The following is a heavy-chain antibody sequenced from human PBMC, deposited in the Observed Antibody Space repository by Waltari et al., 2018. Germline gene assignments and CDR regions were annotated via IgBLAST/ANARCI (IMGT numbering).Heavy chain of an antibody. CDR1: GFSFSTFG. V-gene: IGHV3-30*02. D-gene: IGHD2-15*01. CDR2: IRYDGSDK. CDR3: AKGVVVPTTYFQH. J-gene: IGHJ1*01. Sequence: QVQLVESGGGVVQPGGSLSLSCAASGFSFSTFGMHWVRQPPGKGLEWVAFIRYDGSDKYYADSVKGRFTISRDNSKNTLSLQMNTLRVEDTAVYYCAKGVVVPTTYFQHWGQGTLVTVSS.